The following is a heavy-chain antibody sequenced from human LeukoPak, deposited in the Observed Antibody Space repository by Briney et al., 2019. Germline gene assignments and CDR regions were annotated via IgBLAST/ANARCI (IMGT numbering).Heavy chain of an antibody. CDR3: AKIAAAGTVFDY. D-gene: IGHD6-13*01. CDR1: GYTFTSYG. Sequence: ASVKVSCRASGYTFTSYGISWVRQAPGQGLEWMGWISAYNGNTNYAQKLQGRVTMTTDTSTSTAYMELRSLRSDDTAVYYCAKIAAAGTVFDYWGQGTLVTVSS. V-gene: IGHV1-18*01. J-gene: IGHJ4*02. CDR2: ISAYNGNT.